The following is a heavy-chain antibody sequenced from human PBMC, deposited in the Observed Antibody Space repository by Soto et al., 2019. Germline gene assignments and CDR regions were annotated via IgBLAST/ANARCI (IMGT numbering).Heavy chain of an antibody. Sequence: EVQLVESGGGLVQPGRSLRLSCAASGFTFSSYSMNWVRQAPGKGLEWVSYISSSSSTIYYADSVKGRFTISRDNAKNSLYLQLNSLRAEASVVYYCARDRYNWNDRPIGYWGQGTLVTVSS. J-gene: IGHJ4*02. CDR2: ISSSSSTI. D-gene: IGHD1-1*01. CDR1: GFTFSSYS. V-gene: IGHV3-48*01. CDR3: ARDRYNWNDRPIGY.